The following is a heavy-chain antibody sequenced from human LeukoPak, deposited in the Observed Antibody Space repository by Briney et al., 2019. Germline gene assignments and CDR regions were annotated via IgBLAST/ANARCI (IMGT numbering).Heavy chain of an antibody. V-gene: IGHV1-46*01. CDR3: AREIGPRQLHLWASAFDY. CDR1: GYTFPNYY. CDR2: INPSGGRT. Sequence: GASVKVSCKASGYTFPNYYMHWVRQAPGQGPEWMGMINPSGGRTNYAQKFQGRVTMTRDTSTSTVYMELSSLRSEDTAVYYCAREIGPRQLHLWASAFDYWGQGTLVTVSS. J-gene: IGHJ4*02. D-gene: IGHD5-18*01.